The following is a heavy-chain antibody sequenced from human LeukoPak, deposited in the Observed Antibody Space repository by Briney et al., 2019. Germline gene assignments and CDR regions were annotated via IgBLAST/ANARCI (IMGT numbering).Heavy chain of an antibody. Sequence: GGSLRLSCAASGFTFSNYAMNWVRQAPGKGLEWVAAISGSGGNTNHADSVKGRFTISRDNPKNTLYLQMNSLRAEDTAVYYCAKSGITAAAPPRGDYWGQGTQVTVSS. J-gene: IGHJ4*02. D-gene: IGHD6-13*01. CDR2: ISGSGGNT. CDR3: AKSGITAAAPPRGDY. V-gene: IGHV3-23*01. CDR1: GFTFSNYA.